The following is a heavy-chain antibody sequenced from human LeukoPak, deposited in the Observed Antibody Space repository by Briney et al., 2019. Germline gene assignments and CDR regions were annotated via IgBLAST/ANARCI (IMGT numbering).Heavy chain of an antibody. V-gene: IGHV1-8*01. D-gene: IGHD5-18*01. CDR3: ARGIYTYGLSPFDP. CDR1: GYTFTSYD. Sequence: GASVKVSCKASGYTFTSYDINWVQQATGQGLEWMGWMNPNSVNTGYAQKFQGRVTMTRNTSISTAYMELSSLRSEDTAVYYCARGIYTYGLSPFDPWGQGTLVTVSS. CDR2: MNPNSVNT. J-gene: IGHJ5*02.